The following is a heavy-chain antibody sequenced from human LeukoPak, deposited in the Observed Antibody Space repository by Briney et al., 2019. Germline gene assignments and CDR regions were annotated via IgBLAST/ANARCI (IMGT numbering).Heavy chain of an antibody. CDR2: ISSSGSTI. V-gene: IGHV3-11*01. CDR1: GFTFSDYY. Sequence: PGGSLRLSCAASGFTFSDYYMSWIRQAPGKGLEWVSYISSSGSTIYYADSVKGRFTISRDNAKNSLYLQMNSLRAEDTAVYYCARDRETYYDFWSGHHWFDPWGQGTLVTVSS. J-gene: IGHJ5*02. CDR3: ARDRETYYDFWSGHHWFDP. D-gene: IGHD3-3*01.